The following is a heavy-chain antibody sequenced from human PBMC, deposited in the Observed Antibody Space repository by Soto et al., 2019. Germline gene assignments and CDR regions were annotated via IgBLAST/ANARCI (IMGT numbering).Heavy chain of an antibody. D-gene: IGHD3-22*01. J-gene: IGHJ6*02. Sequence: QAQLVQSRAEVKKPGASVRVSCRASGYTFSSYAISWVRQAPGQGLEWLGWISPYNDDTKYAQKLQGRVFMTTDTPTKTAHLDLRSLRSDDTAVYYCARGGYYDSSGSRDYHYYGMDVWGQGTTVTVSS. CDR3: ARGGYYDSSGSRDYHYYGMDV. V-gene: IGHV1-18*01. CDR2: ISPYNDDT. CDR1: GYTFSSYA.